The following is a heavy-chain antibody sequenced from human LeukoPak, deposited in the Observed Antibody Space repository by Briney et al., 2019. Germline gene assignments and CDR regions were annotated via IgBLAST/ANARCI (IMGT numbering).Heavy chain of an antibody. V-gene: IGHV3-53*01. CDR2: IYSGGST. CDR3: ARGWLQFNDAFDI. CDR1: GFTVSSNY. Sequence: GSLRLSCAASGFTVSSNYMSWVRQAPGKGLEWVSVIYSGGSTYYADSVKGRFTISRDNSKNTLYLQMNSLRAEDTAVYYCARGWLQFNDAFDIWGQGTMVTVSS. D-gene: IGHD5-24*01. J-gene: IGHJ3*02.